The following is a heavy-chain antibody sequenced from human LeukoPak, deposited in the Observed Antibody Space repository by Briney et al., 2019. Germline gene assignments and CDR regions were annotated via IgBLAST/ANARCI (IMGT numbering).Heavy chain of an antibody. D-gene: IGHD1-26*01. CDR3: AKYVGQSGSNYYGLDV. CDR2: ISASGGST. CDR1: GFTFSTYA. V-gene: IGHV3-23*01. Sequence: GGSLRLSCVVSGFTFSTYAMNWVRQAPGKGLEWVSGISASGGSTYYTDSVKGRFTISRDNSKNTLFMQMNSLRDEDTALYYCAKYVGQSGSNYYGLDVWGQGTVVTVSS. J-gene: IGHJ6*02.